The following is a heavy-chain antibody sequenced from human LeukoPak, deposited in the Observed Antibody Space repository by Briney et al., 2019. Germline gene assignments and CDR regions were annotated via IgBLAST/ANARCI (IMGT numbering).Heavy chain of an antibody. V-gene: IGHV3-7*01. CDR1: GFTFSSYW. Sequence: GGSLRLSCAASGFTFSSYWMSWVRQAPGKGLEWVANIKQDGSEKYYVDSVKGRFTISRDNAKNSLYLQMNSLRAEDTAVYYCARDPHLYYYDSSGYYHYLDYWGQGTLVTVSS. J-gene: IGHJ4*02. CDR3: ARDPHLYYYDSSGYYHYLDY. CDR2: IKQDGSEK. D-gene: IGHD3-22*01.